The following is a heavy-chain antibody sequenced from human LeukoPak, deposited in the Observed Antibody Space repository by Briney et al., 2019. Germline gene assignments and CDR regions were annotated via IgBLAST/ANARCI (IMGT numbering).Heavy chain of an antibody. CDR1: GGSISSYY. CDR2: ISDTGTT. D-gene: IGHD3-22*01. J-gene: IGHJ4*02. V-gene: IGHV4-59*01. CDR3: ATGYYEPFEK. Sequence: SETLSLTCTASGGSISSYYWNWIRQPPGKGPEWIGCISDTGTTKYNPAFKSRVTISVDTSKNQFSLKLTSVTAADTAVYFCATGYYEPFEKWGQGTLVSVSS.